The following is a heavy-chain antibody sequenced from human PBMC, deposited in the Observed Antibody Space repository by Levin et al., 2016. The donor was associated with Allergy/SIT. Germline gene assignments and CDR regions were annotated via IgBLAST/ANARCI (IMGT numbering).Heavy chain of an antibody. CDR2: INGGNGNT. Sequence: ASVKVSCKASGYTFTSYGVHWVRQAPGQRLEWMGWINGGNGNTNYAQKLQGRVTMTTDTSTSTAYMELRSLRSDDTAVYYCARGGWYDYWGQGTLVTVSS. CDR1: GYTFTSYG. J-gene: IGHJ4*02. V-gene: IGHV1-3*01. CDR3: ARGGWYDY. D-gene: IGHD6-19*01.